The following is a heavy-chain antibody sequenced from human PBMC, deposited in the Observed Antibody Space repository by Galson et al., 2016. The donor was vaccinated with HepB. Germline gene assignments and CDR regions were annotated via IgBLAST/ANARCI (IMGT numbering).Heavy chain of an antibody. J-gene: IGHJ4*02. Sequence: DSLKGRFTISSDNAKNSLFLQMNSLRAEDTAVYYCTRDRLSSGYYPTYFDYWGQGTLVTVSS. V-gene: IGHV3-7*01. CDR3: TRDRLSSGYYPTYFDY. D-gene: IGHD3-22*01.